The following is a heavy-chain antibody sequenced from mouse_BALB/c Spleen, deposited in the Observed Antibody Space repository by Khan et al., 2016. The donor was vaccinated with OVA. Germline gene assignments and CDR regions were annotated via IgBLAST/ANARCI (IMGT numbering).Heavy chain of an antibody. CDR2: IFPGSVSI. J-gene: IGHJ3*01. CDR3: ARGGYGGFAF. Sequence: VQLQESGGDLMKPGASVKISCKATGYTFSSYWIEWVKQRPGHGLEWIGQIFPGSVSITCNEKFKGKATFTADTSSNTAYMQLSSLTSEDSAVYSCARGGYGGFAFWGQGTLVTVSA. CDR1: GYTFSSYW. V-gene: IGHV1-9*01. D-gene: IGHD2-2*01.